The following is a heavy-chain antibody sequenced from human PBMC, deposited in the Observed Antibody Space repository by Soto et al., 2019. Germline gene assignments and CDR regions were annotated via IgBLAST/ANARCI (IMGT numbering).Heavy chain of an antibody. V-gene: IGHV4-30-4*01. J-gene: IGHJ5*02. CDR1: GGSISSGDYY. Sequence: SETLSLTCTVSGGSISSGDYYWSWIRQPPGKGLEWIGYIYYSGSTYYNPSLKSRVTISVDTSKNQFSLKLSYVTAADTAVYYCARRESYYDILTGYYIYWFGHWGQGTLVTVSS. D-gene: IGHD3-9*01. CDR2: IYYSGST. CDR3: ARRESYYDILTGYYIYWFGH.